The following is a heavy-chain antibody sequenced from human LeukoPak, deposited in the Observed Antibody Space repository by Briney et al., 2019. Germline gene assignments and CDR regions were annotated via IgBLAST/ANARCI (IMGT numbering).Heavy chain of an antibody. CDR1: YA. CDR2: IGSTGSNT. CDR3: AKSMSTVTTSPF. Sequence: YAMSWVRQAPGKGLEWVSTIGSTGSNTYYTDSVKGRFTISRDNSKNTLYLQINGLRADDTAVYYCAKSMSTVTTSPFWGQGTLVTVSS. J-gene: IGHJ4*02. D-gene: IGHD4-17*01. V-gene: IGHV3-23*05.